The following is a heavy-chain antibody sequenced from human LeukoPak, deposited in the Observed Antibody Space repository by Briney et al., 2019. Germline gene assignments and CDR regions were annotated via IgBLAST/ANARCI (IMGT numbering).Heavy chain of an antibody. CDR2: ISTYNGDT. Sequence: ASVKVSCKASGYTFTSYGISWLRQAPGQGLEWIGWISTYNGDTNYAQKFQGRVTLTTDTSTSTVYMELKSLRSDDTAVFYCARRGCVDTPMSNWEWWHWGQGTLVTVSS. CDR3: ARRGCVDTPMSNWEWWH. J-gene: IGHJ4*02. V-gene: IGHV1-18*01. CDR1: GYTFTSYG. D-gene: IGHD5-18*01.